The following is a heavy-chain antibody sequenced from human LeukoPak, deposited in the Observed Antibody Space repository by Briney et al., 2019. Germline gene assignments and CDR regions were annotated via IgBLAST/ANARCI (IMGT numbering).Heavy chain of an antibody. CDR1: GLTLSAYA. D-gene: IGHD4-17*01. J-gene: IGHJ3*02. CDR3: AKDPNGDYVGAFDM. Sequence: GGSLRLPCAASGLTLSAYALVWVRQAPGKGLEWVSAITGGGAGTYYADSVKGRFTISRDNSNNMLYLQMNSLRAEDTALYYCAKDPNGDYVGAFDMWGPGTMVVVSS. CDR2: ITGGGAGT. V-gene: IGHV3-23*01.